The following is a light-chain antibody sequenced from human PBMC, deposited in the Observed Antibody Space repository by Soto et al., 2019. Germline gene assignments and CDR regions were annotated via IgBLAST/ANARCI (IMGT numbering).Light chain of an antibody. J-gene: IGKJ2*01. Sequence: EIVLTQSPGTLSLSPGERATRSCRASQSVSSNYLAWYQQKPGQPPRLLIYGASARATGIPDRFSGSGSGTDFTLTISRLEPEDFAVYYCQQFFYSPYIFGQGTKLGIK. V-gene: IGKV3-20*01. CDR1: QSVSSNY. CDR3: QQFFYSPYI. CDR2: GAS.